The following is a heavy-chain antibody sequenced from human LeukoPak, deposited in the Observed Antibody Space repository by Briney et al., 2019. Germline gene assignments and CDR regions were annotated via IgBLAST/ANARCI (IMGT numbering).Heavy chain of an antibody. CDR3: ARAVGATLGPAPNYFDY. Sequence: GGSLRLSCAASGFTFDDYAMHWVRQAPGKGLEWFSGISWNSGSIGYADSVKGRFTISRDNAKNSLYLQMNSLRAEDMALYYCARAVGATLGPAPNYFDYWGQGTLVTVSS. J-gene: IGHJ4*02. CDR1: GFTFDDYA. V-gene: IGHV3-9*03. D-gene: IGHD1-26*01. CDR2: ISWNSGSI.